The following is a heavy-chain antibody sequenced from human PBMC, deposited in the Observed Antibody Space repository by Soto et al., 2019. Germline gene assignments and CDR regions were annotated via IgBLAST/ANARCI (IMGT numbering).Heavy chain of an antibody. V-gene: IGHV1-69*02. CDR3: ASGPQQWLVVGYYYYGMDV. CDR2: IIPILGIA. CDR1: GGTFSSYT. Sequence: QVQLVQSGAEVKKPGSSVKVSCKASGGTFSSYTISWVRQAPGQGLEWMGRIIPILGIANYAQKFQGRVAITTHKSASTAYRELSSLRSADRAVYYCASGPQQWLVVGYYYYGMDVWGQGTTVTVCS. D-gene: IGHD6-19*01. J-gene: IGHJ6*02.